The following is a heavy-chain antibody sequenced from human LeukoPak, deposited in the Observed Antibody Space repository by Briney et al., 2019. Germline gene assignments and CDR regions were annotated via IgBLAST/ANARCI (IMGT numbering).Heavy chain of an antibody. J-gene: IGHJ4*02. D-gene: IGHD1-26*01. CDR3: AAHHGELGYFDY. Sequence: GGSLRLSCAASGFSVNNLYMSWVRQAPGKGLEWVSVIYSGDRTYYADSVKGRFTISRDTSKNTLYLKMNSLRAEDTAVYYCAAHHGELGYFDYWGQGTLVTVSS. CDR1: GFSVNNLY. CDR2: IYSGDRT. V-gene: IGHV3-66*01.